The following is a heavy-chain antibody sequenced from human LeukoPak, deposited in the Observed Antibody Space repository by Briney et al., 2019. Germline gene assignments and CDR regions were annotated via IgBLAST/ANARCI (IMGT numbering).Heavy chain of an antibody. V-gene: IGHV4-4*09. D-gene: IGHD6-13*01. CDR3: ARHVQQERQLVQWFDP. Sequence: SETLSLTCTVSGGSISSYYWSWIRQPPGKGLEWIGYIYTSGSTNYNPSLKSRVTISVDTSKNQFSLKLSSVTAADTAVYYCARHVQQERQLVQWFDPWGQGTLVTVSS. J-gene: IGHJ5*02. CDR2: IYTSGST. CDR1: GGSISSYY.